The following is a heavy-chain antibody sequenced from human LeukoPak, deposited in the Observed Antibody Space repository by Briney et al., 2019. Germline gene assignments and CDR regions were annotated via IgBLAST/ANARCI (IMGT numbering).Heavy chain of an antibody. CDR2: ISAYNGNT. J-gene: IGHJ4*02. V-gene: IGHV1-18*01. CDR1: GYTFTSYG. D-gene: IGHD4-11*01. Sequence: ASVKASCKASGYTFTSYGISWVRQAPGQGLEWMGWISAYNGNTNYAQKLQGRVTMTTDTSTSTAYMELRSLRSDDTAVYYCARDENTVTTDHHFDYWGQGTLVTVSS. CDR3: ARDENTVTTDHHFDY.